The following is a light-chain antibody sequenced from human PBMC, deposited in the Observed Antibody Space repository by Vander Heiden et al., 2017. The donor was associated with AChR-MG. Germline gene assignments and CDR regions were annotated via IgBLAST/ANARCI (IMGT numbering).Light chain of an antibody. CDR2: EVS. J-gene: IGLJ3*02. CDR1: SSDVGGYNY. V-gene: IGLV2-8*01. Sequence: QSALTQPPSASGSPGQSVTISCTGTSSDVGGYNYVSWYQQHPGKAPKVMIYEVSKRPSGVPDRFSGSKSGNTASLTVSGLQVEDEADYYCCSYAGTNNLVFGGGTKLTVV. CDR3: CSYAGTNNLV.